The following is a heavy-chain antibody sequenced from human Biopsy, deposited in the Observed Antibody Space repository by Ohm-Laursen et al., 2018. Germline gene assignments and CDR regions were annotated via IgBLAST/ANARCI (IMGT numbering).Heavy chain of an antibody. Sequence: TQTLTLTCTVSGLSLSTSGVSVSWIRQPPGKALEWLARIDWDNEKKYKTSLKTRLNIFKDTPKNQVLLEMTNMDPGDTATYYCARIFTVRCGGDNRYDYHGMDVWGQGTTVTVSS. CDR3: ARIFTVRCGGDNRYDYHGMDV. CDR2: IDWDNEK. J-gene: IGHJ6*02. D-gene: IGHD2-21*01. CDR1: GLSLSTSGVS. V-gene: IGHV2-70*11.